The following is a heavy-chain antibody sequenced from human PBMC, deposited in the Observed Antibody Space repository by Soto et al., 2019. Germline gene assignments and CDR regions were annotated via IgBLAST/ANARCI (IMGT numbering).Heavy chain of an antibody. CDR1: GYTFTSYA. CDR2: INAGNGNT. CDR3: ASVPRADDFWSGNNF. D-gene: IGHD3-3*01. V-gene: IGHV1-3*01. J-gene: IGHJ4*02. Sequence: ASVKVSCKASGYTFTSYAMHWVRQAPGQRLEWMGWINAGNGNTKYSQKFQGRVTITRDTSASTAYMELSSLRSEDTAVYYCASVPRADDFWSGNNFWGQGTLVTVSS.